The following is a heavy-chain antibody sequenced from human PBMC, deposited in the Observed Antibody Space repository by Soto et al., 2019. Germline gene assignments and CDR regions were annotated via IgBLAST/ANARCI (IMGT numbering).Heavy chain of an antibody. D-gene: IGHD2-15*01. CDR3: ARVQYCSGGSCYPPAAFDI. CDR2: MNPNSGNT. Sequence: ASVKVSCKASGYTFTSYDINWVRQATGQGLEWMGWMNPNSGNTGYAQKFQGRVTMTRNTSISTAYMEMSSLRSEDTAVYYCARVQYCSGGSCYPPAAFDIWGQGKMVTVSS. V-gene: IGHV1-8*01. J-gene: IGHJ3*02. CDR1: GYTFTSYD.